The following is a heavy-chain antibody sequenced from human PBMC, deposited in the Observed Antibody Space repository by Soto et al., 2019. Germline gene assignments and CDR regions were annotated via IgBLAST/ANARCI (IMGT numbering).Heavy chain of an antibody. CDR2: ISSSSSTI. Sequence: GGSLRLSCAASGFTFSSYSMNWVRQAPGKGLEWVSYISSSSSTIYYADSVKGRFTISRDNAKNSLYLQMNSLRAEDTAVYYCARDGGYCSGGSCYDHYYYYYMDVWGKGTTVTVSS. V-gene: IGHV3-48*01. J-gene: IGHJ6*03. D-gene: IGHD2-15*01. CDR1: GFTFSSYS. CDR3: ARDGGYCSGGSCYDHYYYYYMDV.